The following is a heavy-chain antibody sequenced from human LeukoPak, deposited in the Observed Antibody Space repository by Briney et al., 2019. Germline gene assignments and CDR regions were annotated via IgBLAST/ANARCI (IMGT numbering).Heavy chain of an antibody. CDR3: ARALVDQADYYYGMGV. J-gene: IGHJ6*02. D-gene: IGHD2-21*01. CDR1: GFTFSTYS. Sequence: GESLRLSCAASGFTFSTYSMNWVRQAPGRGLEWVSCITTSTTVPHIFYADSVTGRFTISRDNADNSLFLQMNSLIAEDTAVYYCARALVDQADYYYGMGVWGQGTTVTVSS. V-gene: IGHV3-21*01. CDR2: ITTSTTVPHI.